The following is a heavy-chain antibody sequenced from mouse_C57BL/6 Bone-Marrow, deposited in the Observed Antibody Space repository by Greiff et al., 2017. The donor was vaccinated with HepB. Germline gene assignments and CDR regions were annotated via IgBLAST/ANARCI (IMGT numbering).Heavy chain of an antibody. D-gene: IGHD1-1*01. CDR3: ARLRYYGSSYVGFAY. V-gene: IGHV1-39*01. Sequence: EVQGVESGPELVKPGASVKISCKASGYSFTDYNMNWVKQSNGKSLEWIGVINPNYGTTSYNQKFKGKATLTVDQSSSTAYMQLNSLTSEDSAVYYCARLRYYGSSYVGFAYWGQGTLVTVSA. J-gene: IGHJ3*01. CDR1: GYSFTDYN. CDR2: INPNYGTT.